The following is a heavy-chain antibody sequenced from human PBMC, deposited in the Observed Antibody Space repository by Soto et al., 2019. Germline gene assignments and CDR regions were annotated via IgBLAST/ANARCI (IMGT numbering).Heavy chain of an antibody. V-gene: IGHV1-24*01. CDR1: GYTLTELS. J-gene: IGHJ4*02. CDR2: FDPEDGET. D-gene: IGHD6-6*01. CDR3: ATEQPHPPFYSSWANFDY. Sequence: ASVKVSCKVSGYTLTELSMHWVRQAPGKGLEWMGGFDPEDGETIYAQKFQGRVTMTEDTSTDTAYMELSSLRSEDTAVYYCATEQPHPPFYSSWANFDYWGQGTLVTVSS.